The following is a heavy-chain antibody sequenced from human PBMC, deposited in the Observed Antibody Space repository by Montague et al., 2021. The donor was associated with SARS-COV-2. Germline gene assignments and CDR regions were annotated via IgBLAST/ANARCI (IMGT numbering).Heavy chain of an antibody. D-gene: IGHD3-10*01. Sequence: SVKVSCKASGYTFTSYDINWVRRAAGQGLECLGWMNPDSGRTGYTQKFQGRVTMTGDTSKSAAYMELTGLTPEDTAVYFCARTMIRGVLVMDVWGQGTTVTVSS. J-gene: IGHJ6*02. CDR2: MNPDSGRT. CDR3: ARTMIRGVLVMDV. V-gene: IGHV1-8*01. CDR1: GYTFTSYD.